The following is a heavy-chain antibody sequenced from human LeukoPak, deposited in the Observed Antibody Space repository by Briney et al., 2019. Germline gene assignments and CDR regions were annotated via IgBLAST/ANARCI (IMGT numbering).Heavy chain of an antibody. V-gene: IGHV3-53*01. CDR1: GFTVSSNY. D-gene: IGHD6-13*01. CDR3: ARDRGSWYSGFDY. Sequence: PGGSLRLSCAASGFTVSSNYMSWVRQAPGKGLEWVSVIYSGGSTYYADSVKGRFTISRDNSKNTLYLQMNNLRAEDTAVYYCARDRGSWYSGFDYWGQGTLVTVSS. CDR2: IYSGGST. J-gene: IGHJ4*02.